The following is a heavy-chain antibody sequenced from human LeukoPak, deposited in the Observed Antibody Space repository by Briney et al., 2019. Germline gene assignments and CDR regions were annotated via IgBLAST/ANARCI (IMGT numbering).Heavy chain of an antibody. D-gene: IGHD2-15*01. CDR3: AREFWGYCSGGSCPDGMDV. Sequence: GGSLRLSCAAPGFTFSSYAMHWVRQAPGKGLEWVAVISYDGSNKYYADSVKGRFTISRDNSKNTLYLQMNSLRAEDTAVYYCAREFWGYCSGGSCPDGMDVWGKGTTVTVSS. J-gene: IGHJ6*04. CDR2: ISYDGSNK. V-gene: IGHV3-30*04. CDR1: GFTFSSYA.